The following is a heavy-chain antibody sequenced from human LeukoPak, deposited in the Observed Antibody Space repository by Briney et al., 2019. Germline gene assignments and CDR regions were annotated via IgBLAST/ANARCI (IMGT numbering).Heavy chain of an antibody. CDR2: IYYSGST. J-gene: IGHJ3*02. V-gene: IGHV4-39*01. CDR3: ARHKNGYAFDI. CDR1: GGSISSSSYY. Sequence: PSETLSLTCTVSGGSISSSSYYWGWIRQPPGKGLEWIGSIYYSGSTYYNPSLKSRVTISVDTSKNQFSLKLSSVTAADTAVYYCARHKNGYAFDIWGQGTMVTVSS.